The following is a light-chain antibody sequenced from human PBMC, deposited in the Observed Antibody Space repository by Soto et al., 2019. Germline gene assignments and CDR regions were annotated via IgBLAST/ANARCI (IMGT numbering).Light chain of an antibody. J-gene: IGKJ4*01. CDR1: QSVSSH. CDR2: GAS. Sequence: EIVMTQSPDTLFVSIGEGATLSCRASQSVSSHLAWYQHKPGQAPRLLIYGASTRASGIPARFSGSGSGTDFSLTISRLEPEDFAVYYCQQRSNFGGGTKVDIK. V-gene: IGKV3-15*01. CDR3: QQRSN.